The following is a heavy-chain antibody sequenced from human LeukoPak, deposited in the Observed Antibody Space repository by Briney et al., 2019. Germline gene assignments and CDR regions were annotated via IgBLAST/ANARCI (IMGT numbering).Heavy chain of an antibody. J-gene: IGHJ4*02. CDR1: GFTFSSYG. Sequence: GGSLRLSCAASGFTFSSYGMHWVRQAPGKGLEWVGVISYDGSDEYYTDSVKGRFTISRDNSKNTVYLQMNSLRADDTAVYYCARDFTPEWFDIHWGQGTLVTVS. D-gene: IGHD3-3*01. V-gene: IGHV3-30*19. CDR3: ARDFTPEWFDIH. CDR2: ISYDGSDE.